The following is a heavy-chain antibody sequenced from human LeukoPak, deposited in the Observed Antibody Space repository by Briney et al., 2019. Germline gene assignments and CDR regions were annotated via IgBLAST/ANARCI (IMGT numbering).Heavy chain of an antibody. D-gene: IGHD1-26*01. CDR1: GFTFSSYG. V-gene: IGHV3-23*01. J-gene: IGHJ4*02. CDR2: ISGSGGST. Sequence: GGSLRLSCAASGFTFSSYGMSWVRQAPGKGLEWVPAISGSGGSTYYADSVKGRFTISRDNSKNTLYLQMNSLRAEDTAVYYCAKDHRIVGASYFDYWGQGTLVTVSS. CDR3: AKDHRIVGASYFDY.